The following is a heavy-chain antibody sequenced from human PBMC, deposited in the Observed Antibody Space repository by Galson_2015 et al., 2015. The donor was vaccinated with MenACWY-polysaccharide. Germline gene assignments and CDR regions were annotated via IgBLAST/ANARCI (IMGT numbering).Heavy chain of an antibody. D-gene: IGHD1-26*01. J-gene: IGHJ4*02. CDR1: GFTFSNFW. Sequence: SLRLSCAASGFTFSNFWMSWVRQVPGEGLEWVASVNQDGGVKYYVDSVKGRFTVSRDNAKSSLYLQMNSLRAEDTTVYFCARTRIVGAHWFDYWGQGTLVTVSS. CDR2: VNQDGGVK. V-gene: IGHV3-7*01. CDR3: ARTRIVGAHWFDY.